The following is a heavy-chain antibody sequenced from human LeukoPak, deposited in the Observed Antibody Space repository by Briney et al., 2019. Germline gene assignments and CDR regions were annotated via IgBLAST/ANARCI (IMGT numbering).Heavy chain of an antibody. Sequence: GGSLRLSCAASGFTFSTYAMHWVRQAPGKGLEWVSGISGSGGNIYYADSVKGRFIISRDNSKNTVNLQMNSLRAEDTALYYCAGGQMFTSGGFDDWGQGTLVTVSS. CDR3: AGGQMFTSGGFDD. J-gene: IGHJ4*02. CDR2: ISGSGGNI. CDR1: GFTFSTYA. V-gene: IGHV3-23*01. D-gene: IGHD6-19*01.